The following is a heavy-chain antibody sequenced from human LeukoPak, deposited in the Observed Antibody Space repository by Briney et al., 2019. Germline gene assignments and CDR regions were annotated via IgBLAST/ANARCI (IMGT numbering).Heavy chain of an antibody. J-gene: IGHJ4*02. V-gene: IGHV3-23*01. D-gene: IGHD2-2*01. CDR2: ISGSGGST. CDR1: GFTFISYA. Sequence: PGGSLRLSCAASGFTFISYAMSWVRQAPGKGLEWVSAISGSGGSTYYADSVKGRFTISRDNSKNTLYLQMNSLRAEDTAVYYCAKFHCSSTSCYLKSNNYFDYWGQGTLVTVSS. CDR3: AKFHCSSTSCYLKSNNYFDY.